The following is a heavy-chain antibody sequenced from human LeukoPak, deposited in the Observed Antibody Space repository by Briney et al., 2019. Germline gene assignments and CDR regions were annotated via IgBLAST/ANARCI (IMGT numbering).Heavy chain of an antibody. J-gene: IGHJ4*02. CDR3: ARDTTYCGSGCYSLTDY. CDR1: GFTFSSFS. Sequence: GGSLRLSCAASGFTFSSFSMNWVRQAPGKGLEWVSSIRSSSGSIYYAYSVTGRFTISSDNARNSLYLQMDSLRAEDTAVYYCARDTTYCGSGCYSLTDYWGQGTLVSVSS. D-gene: IGHD2-21*02. CDR2: IRSSSGSI. V-gene: IGHV3-21*01.